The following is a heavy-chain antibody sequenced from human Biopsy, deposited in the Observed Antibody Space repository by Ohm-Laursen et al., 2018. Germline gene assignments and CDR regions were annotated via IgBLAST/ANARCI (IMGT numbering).Heavy chain of an antibody. D-gene: IGHD3-10*01. Sequence: GSLRLSCTASGFTFSASAVHWVRQASGKGLEWVGRIRSKAKSYATAYAASVTGRFTISRDDSKNTTYLQMNSLKTADTAVYYGTREGAGFDNWGQGTLVTVSS. CDR3: TREGAGFDN. V-gene: IGHV3-73*01. CDR2: IRSKAKSYAT. CDR1: GFTFSASA. J-gene: IGHJ4*02.